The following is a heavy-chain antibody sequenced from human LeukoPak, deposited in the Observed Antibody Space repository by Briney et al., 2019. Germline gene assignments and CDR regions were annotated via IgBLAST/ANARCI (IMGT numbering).Heavy chain of an antibody. Sequence: GGSLRLSCAASGFRFNLYAMHWVRQAPGKGLEWVSTIVASASRTSYADSVKGRFTIARDNSRNTLFLQMDRLTDEDTATYFCAKDSDYYGSGRGVDYFDFWGQGTLVTVSS. V-gene: IGHV3-23*01. J-gene: IGHJ4*02. CDR3: AKDSDYYGSGRGVDYFDF. CDR1: GFRFNLYA. D-gene: IGHD3-10*01. CDR2: IVASASRT.